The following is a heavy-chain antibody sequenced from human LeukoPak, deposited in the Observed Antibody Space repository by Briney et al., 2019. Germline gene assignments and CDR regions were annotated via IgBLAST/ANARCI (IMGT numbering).Heavy chain of an antibody. J-gene: IGHJ5*02. CDR3: AKKSSGWYGWFDP. D-gene: IGHD6-19*01. Sequence: PSETLSLTCTVSGGSISSSSYYWAWIRQPPGKGLEWTGSIYYSGSTYYNPSLKSRVTISVDTSKNQFSLKLTSVTAADTAVYYCAKKSSGWYGWFDPWGQGTLVTVSS. V-gene: IGHV4-39*01. CDR2: IYYSGST. CDR1: GGSISSSSYY.